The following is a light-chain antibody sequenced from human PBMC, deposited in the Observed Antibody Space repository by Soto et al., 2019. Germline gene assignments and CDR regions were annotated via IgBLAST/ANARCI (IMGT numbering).Light chain of an antibody. J-gene: IGKJ1*01. Sequence: ENVITQYPFTQSVSRGERTTLYCRASQSVSSNLAWYQQKPGQAPRLLIYGASTRATGIPARFSGSGSGTEFTLTVCSLQSEDFAVYYCQQYNDWPPWTFGQGTKVDI. CDR1: QSVSSN. CDR3: QQYNDWPPWT. V-gene: IGKV3-15*01. CDR2: GAS.